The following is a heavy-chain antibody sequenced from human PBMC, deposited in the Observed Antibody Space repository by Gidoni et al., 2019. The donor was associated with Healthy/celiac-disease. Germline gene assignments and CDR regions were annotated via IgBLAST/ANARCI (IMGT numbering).Heavy chain of an antibody. V-gene: IGHV1-69*06. CDR1: GGTFSSYA. J-gene: IGHJ3*01. D-gene: IGHD3-10*01. CDR2: IIPIVGTA. CDR3: ARDSEYYYGSGSSLLSS. Sequence: QVQLVQSGAAVKKPGSSVQVSCKASGGTFSSYAISWVRQAPGQGLEWMGGIIPIVGTANYAQKVQGRVTITADKSTSTAYMGLSSRRSEDTAVYYCARDSEYYYGSGSSLLSSWGQGTMVTVSS.